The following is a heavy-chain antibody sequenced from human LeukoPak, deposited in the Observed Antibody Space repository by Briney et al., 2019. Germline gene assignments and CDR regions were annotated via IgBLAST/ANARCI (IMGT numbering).Heavy chain of an antibody. J-gene: IGHJ4*02. CDR3: ARDCSSTSCFYLDY. CDR1: GYTFTGYY. D-gene: IGHD2-2*01. CDR2: INPNSGGT. Sequence: GASVKVSCKASGYTFTGYYMHWVRQAPGQGLEWMGWINPNSGGTNYAQKFQGRVTMTRDTSISTAYMELSRLRSDDTAVYYCARDCSSTSCFYLDYWGQGTLVTVSS. V-gene: IGHV1-2*02.